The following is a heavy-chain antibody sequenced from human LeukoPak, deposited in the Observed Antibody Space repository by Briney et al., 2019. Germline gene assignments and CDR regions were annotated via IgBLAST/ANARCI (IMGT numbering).Heavy chain of an antibody. CDR3: ARLGRRWELLRYFDY. V-gene: IGHV5-51*01. D-gene: IGHD1-26*01. J-gene: IGHJ4*02. CDR1: GYSFTNYW. Sequence: GGSLKISCKGSGYSFTNYWIGWVRQLPGKGLEWMGIIYPGDSNTKYIPSFQGQVTISADKSISTAYLQWSSLKASDTAMYYCARLGRRWELLRYFDYWGQGTLVTVSS. CDR2: IYPGDSNT.